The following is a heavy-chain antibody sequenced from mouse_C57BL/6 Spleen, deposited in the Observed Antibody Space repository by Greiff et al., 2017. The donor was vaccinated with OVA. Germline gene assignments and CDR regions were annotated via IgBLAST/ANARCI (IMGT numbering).Heavy chain of an antibody. Sequence: EVMLVESGGDLVKPGGSLKLSCAASGFTFSSYGMSWVRQTPDKRLEWVATISSGGSYTYYPDSVKGRFTISRDNAKNTLYLQMSSLKSEDTAMYYCARHAPAYSNYDYFDYWGQGTTLTVSS. D-gene: IGHD2-5*01. J-gene: IGHJ2*01. CDR2: ISSGGSYT. V-gene: IGHV5-6*01. CDR1: GFTFSSYG. CDR3: ARHAPAYSNYDYFDY.